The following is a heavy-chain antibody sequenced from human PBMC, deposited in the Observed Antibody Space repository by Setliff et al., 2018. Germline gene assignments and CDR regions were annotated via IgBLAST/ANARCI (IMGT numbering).Heavy chain of an antibody. CDR1: GFTFDIYS. Sequence: GGSLRLSCAASGFTFDIYSMSWVRQAPGKGLEWVSDISSSSSTIYYADSVKGRFTISRDNAQNSLYLQMNSLRAEDTGVYYCSRETWYDEGYSYMDVWGQGTAVTVSS. D-gene: IGHD1-1*01. J-gene: IGHJ6*03. CDR2: ISSSSSTI. CDR3: SRETWYDEGYSYMDV. V-gene: IGHV3-48*01.